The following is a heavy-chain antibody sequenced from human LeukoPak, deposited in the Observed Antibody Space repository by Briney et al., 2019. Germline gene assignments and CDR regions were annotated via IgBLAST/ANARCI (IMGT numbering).Heavy chain of an antibody. CDR2: IKQDGSEI. Sequence: PGRSLRLSCAASGFTFSRYWMSWVRQAPGKGLEWVATIKQDGSEIYYVDSVKGRFIISRDNAQNSLYLQMNSLRDEDTAVYFCASMWEGGYWGQGTLVTVSS. V-gene: IGHV3-7*01. D-gene: IGHD1-26*01. CDR3: ASMWEGGY. J-gene: IGHJ4*02. CDR1: GFTFSRYW.